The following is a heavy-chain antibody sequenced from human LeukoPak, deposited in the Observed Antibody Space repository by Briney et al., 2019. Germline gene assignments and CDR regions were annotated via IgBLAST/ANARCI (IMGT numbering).Heavy chain of an antibody. D-gene: IGHD3-3*01. CDR1: GLAFSSYA. Sequence: PGGSLRLSCAASGLAFSSYAMSWARQAPGKGLEGVSTISVASNTFYADSVKGRFTISRDNSRNTVYLQMTSLRADDTAVYYCADYGVSGVRNNFYWGQGTLVTVSS. CDR2: ISVASNT. J-gene: IGHJ4*02. CDR3: ADYGVSGVRNNFY. V-gene: IGHV3-23*01.